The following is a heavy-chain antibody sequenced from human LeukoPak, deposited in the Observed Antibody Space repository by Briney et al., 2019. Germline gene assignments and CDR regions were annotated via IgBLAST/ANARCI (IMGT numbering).Heavy chain of an antibody. CDR2: IIPILGIA. Sequence: SVKVSCKASGGTFSSYAISWVRQAPGQGLEWMGRIIPILGIANYAQKFQGRVTITADKSTSTAYMELSSLRSEDTAVYYCARGGREVRGVIEDLDFDYWGQGTLVTVSS. V-gene: IGHV1-69*04. CDR3: ARGGREVRGVIEDLDFDY. CDR1: GGTFSSYA. J-gene: IGHJ4*02. D-gene: IGHD3-10*01.